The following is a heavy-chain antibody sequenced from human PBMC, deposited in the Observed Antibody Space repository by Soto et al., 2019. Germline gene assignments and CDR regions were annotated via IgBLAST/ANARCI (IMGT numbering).Heavy chain of an antibody. Sequence: EVHLVESGGGLVQPGGSLRLSCAVSGFTVSNKYMTWVRQAPGKGLDWVSLISSSSNTYYADSVRGRFTISRDDSKNTLFLQMNNLRAEDTAVYYCATRIVRGGLDYWGQGILVTGSS. D-gene: IGHD2-15*01. CDR1: GFTVSNKY. CDR2: ISSSSNT. J-gene: IGHJ4*02. CDR3: ATRIVRGGLDY. V-gene: IGHV3-66*01.